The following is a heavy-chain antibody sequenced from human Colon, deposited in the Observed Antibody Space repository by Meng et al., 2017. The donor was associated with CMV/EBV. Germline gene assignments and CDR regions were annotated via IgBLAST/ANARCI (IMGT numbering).Heavy chain of an antibody. CDR3: AKGGYIGSYYFDY. V-gene: IGHV3-30*02. CDR2: IRDDGSEE. Sequence: GESLKISCAASGFTFTNYGMHWVRQAPGKGLEWVAFIRDDGSEEQYAGSVKGRFTISRDDSKNTLFLQMNSLRAEDTAVYYCAKGGYIGSYYFDYWGQGTLVTVSS. CDR1: GFTFTNYG. D-gene: IGHD1-26*01. J-gene: IGHJ4*02.